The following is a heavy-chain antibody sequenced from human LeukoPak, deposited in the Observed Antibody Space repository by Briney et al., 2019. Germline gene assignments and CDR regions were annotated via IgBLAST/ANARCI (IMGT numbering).Heavy chain of an antibody. D-gene: IGHD3-22*01. CDR3: ATDRERDPSVYYLV. CDR2: ISDDGSGT. CDR1: GFSFSSYG. J-gene: IGHJ4*02. V-gene: IGHV3-23*01. Sequence: GGSLRLSCAASGFSFSSYGMRWVRQAPGQGLEWVSTISDDGSGTYYADSVKGRFTISRDNSKNTLFLQINSLRAEDSAVYYCATDRERDPSVYYLVGGQGTLITVSS.